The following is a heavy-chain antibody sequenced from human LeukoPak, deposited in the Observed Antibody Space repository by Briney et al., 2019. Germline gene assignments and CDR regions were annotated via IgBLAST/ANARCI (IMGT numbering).Heavy chain of an antibody. CDR1: GYTFNNHY. D-gene: IGHD3-22*01. J-gene: IGHJ4*02. CDR2: INPSGGST. V-gene: IGHV1-46*02. CDR3: AGEDSSGTNDPHLSF. Sequence: ASVKVSCKASGYTFNNHYMYWVRQAPGQGLEWMGVINPSGGSTSYAQKFQGRVTMTRDTSTSTVYMELSSLRSEDTAVYYCAGEDSSGTNDPHLSFWGQGTLVTVSS.